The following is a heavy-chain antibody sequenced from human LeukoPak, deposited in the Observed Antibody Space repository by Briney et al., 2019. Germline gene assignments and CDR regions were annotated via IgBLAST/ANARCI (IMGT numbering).Heavy chain of an antibody. D-gene: IGHD5/OR15-5a*01. CDR3: ARDHVYGGADY. J-gene: IGHJ4*02. CDR1: GFTFHNYA. Sequence: GGSLRLSCAAPGFTFHNYAIHWVRQAPGKGLGWVSLTSGDGITTYFADSVKGRFTISRDNSKSSLFLQMNSLRTEDTALYYCARDHVYGGADYWGQGTLVTVSS. V-gene: IGHV3-43*02. CDR2: TSGDGITT.